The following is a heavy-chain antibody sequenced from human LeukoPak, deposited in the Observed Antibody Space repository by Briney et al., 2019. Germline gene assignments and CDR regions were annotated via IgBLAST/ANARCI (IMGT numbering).Heavy chain of an antibody. J-gene: IGHJ5*02. CDR3: AKDRSSGYYASGPDP. D-gene: IGHD3-10*01. Sequence: TGGSLRLSCVASGFSFSNYGMHWVRQAPGKGLEWVAFIRTDGNYKYFADSVKGRFTISRDNSKNTLSLQMDSLSTEDTALYYCAKDRSSGYYASGPDPWGQGTLVIVSS. CDR2: IRTDGNYK. V-gene: IGHV3-30*02. CDR1: GFSFSNYG.